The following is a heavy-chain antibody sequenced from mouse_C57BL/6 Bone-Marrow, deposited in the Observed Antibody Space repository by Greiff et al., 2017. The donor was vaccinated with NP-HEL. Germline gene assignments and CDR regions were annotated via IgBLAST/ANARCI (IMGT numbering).Heavy chain of an antibody. CDR1: DSEVFPIAY. Sequence: QVQLKQSGSELRSPGSSVKLSCKDFDSEVFPIAYMCWVRQKPGHGFEWIGGILPSIGRTIYGEMFEEKATVDADTLSNTAYLGRNCLTSEDSAIYYCAMTVVATPFDYWGQGTTLTVSS. V-gene: IGHV15-2*01. J-gene: IGHJ2*01. CDR3: AMTVVATPFDY. CDR2: ILPSIGRT. D-gene: IGHD1-1*01.